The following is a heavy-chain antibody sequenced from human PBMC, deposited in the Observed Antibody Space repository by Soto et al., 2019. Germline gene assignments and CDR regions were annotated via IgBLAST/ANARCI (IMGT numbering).Heavy chain of an antibody. D-gene: IGHD3-3*01. CDR3: ARLYYDFWSGYPSFDP. J-gene: IGHJ5*02. V-gene: IGHV4-34*01. CDR2: INHSGST. CDR1: GGSFSGYY. Sequence: SETLSLTCAVYGGSFSGYYWSWIRQPPGKGLEWIGEINHSGSTNYNPSLKSRVTISVDTSKNQFSLKLSSVTAADTAVYYCARLYYDFWSGYPSFDPWGQGTLVTVSS.